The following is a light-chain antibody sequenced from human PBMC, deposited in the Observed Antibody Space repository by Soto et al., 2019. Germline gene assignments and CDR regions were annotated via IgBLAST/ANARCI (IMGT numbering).Light chain of an antibody. CDR1: SSDVGGYNY. Sequence: ALTQPPSASGSPGQSVTISCTGTSSDVGGYNYVSWYQQHPGKAPKLMIYEVSKRPSGVPDRFSGSKSGNTASLTVSGLQAEDEADYYCSSYAGSNNRYVFGTGTKLTVL. CDR2: EVS. V-gene: IGLV2-8*01. CDR3: SSYAGSNNRYV. J-gene: IGLJ1*01.